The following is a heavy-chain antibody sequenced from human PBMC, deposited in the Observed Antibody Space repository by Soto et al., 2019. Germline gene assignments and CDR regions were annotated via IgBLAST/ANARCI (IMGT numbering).Heavy chain of an antibody. Sequence: QVQLVQSGAEGKKPGSSVKVSCKASGGTFSSYAFSWVRQAPGQGLEWMGGIIPVYGTANYAEKFQGRVTITADESTTTAHMELSSLRSEDTAVYYCARLGGHSYYYYGLDVWGLGTTVTVSS. D-gene: IGHD2-15*01. CDR1: GGTFSSYA. V-gene: IGHV1-69*01. J-gene: IGHJ6*02. CDR2: IIPVYGTA. CDR3: ARLGGHSYYYYGLDV.